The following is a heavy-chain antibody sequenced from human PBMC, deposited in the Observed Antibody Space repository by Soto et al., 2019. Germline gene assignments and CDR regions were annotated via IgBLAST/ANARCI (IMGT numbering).Heavy chain of an antibody. J-gene: IGHJ4*02. V-gene: IGHV1-18*01. Sequence: ASVKGSCKASGYTFTSYCISWVRQAPGQGLEWMGWISAYNGNTNYAQKLQGRVTMTTDTSTSTAYMELRSLRSDDTAVYYCARWVTYYYDSSGYYLGRYFDYWGQGTLVTVSS. CDR1: GYTFTSYC. D-gene: IGHD3-22*01. CDR3: ARWVTYYYDSSGYYLGRYFDY. CDR2: ISAYNGNT.